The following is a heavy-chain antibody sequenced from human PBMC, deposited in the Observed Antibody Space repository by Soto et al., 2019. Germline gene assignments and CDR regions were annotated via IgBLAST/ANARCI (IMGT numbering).Heavy chain of an antibody. CDR2: IWYDGSNK. CDR3: ARDSSSSGIDY. CDR1: GFTFSSYG. D-gene: IGHD6-6*01. Sequence: GSLRLSCAASGFTFSSYGMHWVRQAPGKGLEWVAVIWYDGSNKYYADSVKGRFTISRDNSKNTLYLQMNSLRAEDTAVYYCARDSSSSGIDYWGQGTLVTVSS. V-gene: IGHV3-33*01. J-gene: IGHJ4*02.